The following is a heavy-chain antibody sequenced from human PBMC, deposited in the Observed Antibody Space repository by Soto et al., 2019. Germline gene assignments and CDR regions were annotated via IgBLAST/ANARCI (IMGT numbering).Heavy chain of an antibody. CDR3: ARQVYVAGTTGHYYYYGMDV. CDR2: MNPNSGNT. D-gene: IGHD6-19*01. Sequence: QVQLVQSGAEVKKPGASVKVSCKASGYTFTSYDINWVRQATGQGLEWMGWMNPNSGNTGYAQKFQGRVTMTRNTSICTAYMELSILRSEDTAVYYCARQVYVAGTTGHYYYYGMDVWGQGTTVTVSS. V-gene: IGHV1-8*01. J-gene: IGHJ6*02. CDR1: GYTFTSYD.